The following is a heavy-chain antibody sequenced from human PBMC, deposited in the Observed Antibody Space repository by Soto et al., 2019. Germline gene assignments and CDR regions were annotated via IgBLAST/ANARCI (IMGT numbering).Heavy chain of an antibody. D-gene: IGHD3-10*01. Sequence: VQLQESGPGLVKSSEIVSLTCTVSGGSISSYYWAWIRQPVGKGLEYIGRIYTNDRASYNPSFKSRVTMSVDASKNQLSLQMSSVTAADTAVYFWASLVYSSGCYYFDYWGPGSLVTVS. CDR3: ASLVYSSGCYYFDY. V-gene: IGHV4-4*07. CDR1: GGSISSYY. J-gene: IGHJ4*02. CDR2: IYTNDRA.